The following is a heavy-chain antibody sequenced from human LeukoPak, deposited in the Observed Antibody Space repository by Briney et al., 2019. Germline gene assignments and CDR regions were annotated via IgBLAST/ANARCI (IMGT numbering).Heavy chain of an antibody. J-gene: IGHJ4*02. V-gene: IGHV4-30-2*01. CDR1: GGSISSGGYY. Sequence: SETLSLTCTVSGGSISSGGYYWSWIRQPPGKGLEWIGYIYHSGSTYYNPSLKSRVTISVDRSENQFSLKLSSVTAADTAVYYCARGSTSTNYWGQGTLVTVSS. CDR3: ARGSTSTNY. D-gene: IGHD2-2*01. CDR2: IYHSGST.